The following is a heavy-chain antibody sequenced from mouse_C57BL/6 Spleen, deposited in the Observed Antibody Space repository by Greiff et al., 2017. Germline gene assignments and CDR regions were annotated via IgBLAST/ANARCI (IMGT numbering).Heavy chain of an antibody. Sequence: EVKVVESGGGLVKPGGSLKLSCAASGFTFSDYGMHWVRQAPEKGLEWVAYISSGSSTIYYADTVKGRFTISRDNAKNTLFLQMTSLRSEDTAMYYCARFRFYAMDYWGQGTSVTVSS. V-gene: IGHV5-17*01. CDR2: ISSGSSTI. J-gene: IGHJ4*01. CDR3: ARFRFYAMDY. CDR1: GFTFSDYG.